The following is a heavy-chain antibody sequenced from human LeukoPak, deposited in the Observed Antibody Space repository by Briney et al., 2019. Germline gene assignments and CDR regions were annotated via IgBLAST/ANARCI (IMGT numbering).Heavy chain of an antibody. J-gene: IGHJ4*02. CDR1: GFTFSSYA. Sequence: PGGSLRLSCAASGFTFSSYAMSWVRQAPGKGLEWVSAISGSGGSTYYADSVKGRFTISRDNSKNTLHLQMNSLRAEDTAVYYCAKDCDDILTGYYYFDYWGQGTLVTVSS. CDR3: AKDCDDILTGYYYFDY. D-gene: IGHD3-9*01. CDR2: ISGSGGST. V-gene: IGHV3-23*01.